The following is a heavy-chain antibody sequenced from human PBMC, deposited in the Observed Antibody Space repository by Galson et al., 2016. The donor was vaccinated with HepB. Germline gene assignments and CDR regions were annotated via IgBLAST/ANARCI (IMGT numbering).Heavy chain of an antibody. CDR1: GYTFTSFG. CDR2: ISAYNGNT. CDR3: ARDIVVVVAAPGWFDP. Sequence: SVKVSCKASGYTFTSFGVSWARQAPGQGLEWMGWISAYNGNTNYAQNFQGRVTMTTDTSTSTAYMELRSLRSDDTAVYYCARDIVVVVAAPGWFDPWGQGTLVTVSS. J-gene: IGHJ5*02. V-gene: IGHV1-18*01. D-gene: IGHD2-15*01.